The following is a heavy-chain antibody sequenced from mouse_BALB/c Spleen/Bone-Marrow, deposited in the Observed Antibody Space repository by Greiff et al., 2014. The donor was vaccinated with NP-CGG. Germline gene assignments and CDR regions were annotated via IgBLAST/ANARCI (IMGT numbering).Heavy chain of an antibody. CDR1: GYSITGGYY. CDR2: ISYDGSN. CDR3: ASVEVHAMDY. Sequence: VQLKESGPGLVKPSQSLSLTRSVTGYSITGGYYWNWVRQFPGNKLEWLGYISYDGSNHYNPSLTNRVSITRDTSKNQFFLKLNSVTTEDTGTYYCASVEVHAMDYWGQGTSVTVSS. J-gene: IGHJ4*01. V-gene: IGHV3-6*02.